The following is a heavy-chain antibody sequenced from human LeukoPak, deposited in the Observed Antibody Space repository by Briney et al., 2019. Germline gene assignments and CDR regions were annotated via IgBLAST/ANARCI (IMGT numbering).Heavy chain of an antibody. CDR3: ARRDTVTSHAFDI. Sequence: PGESLKISCKGSGYRFTNYWIGWVRQMPGKGLEWMGIIYPGDPDTRYSPSFQGQVTFSADKSISTAYLQWSSLKASDTAMYYCARRDTVTSHAFDIWGQGTMVTVSS. CDR2: IYPGDPDT. V-gene: IGHV5-51*01. D-gene: IGHD5-18*01. J-gene: IGHJ3*02. CDR1: GYRFTNYW.